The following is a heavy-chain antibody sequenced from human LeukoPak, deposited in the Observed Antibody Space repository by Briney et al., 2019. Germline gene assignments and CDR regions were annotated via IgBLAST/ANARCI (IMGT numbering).Heavy chain of an antibody. D-gene: IGHD7-27*01. J-gene: IGHJ4*02. Sequence: SETLSLTCTVSGGSISSSSYYWGWIRQPPGKGLEWIGSIYYSGSTYYNPSLKSRVTISVDTSKNQFSLKLSSVTAADTAVYYCSRGEDASKVGNYWGQGTLVTVSS. CDR1: GGSISSSSYY. CDR2: IYYSGST. CDR3: SRGEDASKVGNY. V-gene: IGHV4-39*07.